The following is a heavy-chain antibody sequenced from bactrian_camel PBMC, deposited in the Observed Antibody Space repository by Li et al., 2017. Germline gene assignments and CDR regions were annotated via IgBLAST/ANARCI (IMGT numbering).Heavy chain of an antibody. CDR2: IYTGNGNE. D-gene: IGHD6*01. V-gene: IGHV3-2*01. CDR3: VRDAGTPYGYNY. Sequence: VQLVESGGGSVQVGGSLRLSCVASGDTIGRYCMGWFRQAPGKEREAVATIYTGNGNEYYADSVKGRFTISQDSARNTLYLQMNSLKLEDTAVYYCVRDAGTPYGYNYWGQGTQVTVS. J-gene: IGHJ4*01. CDR1: GDTIGRYC.